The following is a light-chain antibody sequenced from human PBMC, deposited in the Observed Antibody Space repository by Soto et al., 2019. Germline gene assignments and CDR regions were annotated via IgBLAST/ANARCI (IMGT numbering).Light chain of an antibody. CDR1: QSVSSS. CDR2: GAS. V-gene: IGKV3-11*01. CDR3: QQRSNWPVT. Sequence: EIVLTQSPATLSSSPGERATLSCRARQSVSSSLAWYQQKPGQAPRRLIYGASNRAGGIPAELSGSGSGTDFTLTSSGLEREDFAVYYCQQRSNWPVTCGRGTRLEIK. J-gene: IGKJ5*01.